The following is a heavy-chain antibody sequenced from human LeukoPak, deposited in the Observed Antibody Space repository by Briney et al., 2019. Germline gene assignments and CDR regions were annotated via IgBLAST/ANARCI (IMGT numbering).Heavy chain of an antibody. V-gene: IGHV4-34*01. CDR2: INHSGST. Sequence: PSETLSLTCAVYGGSFSGYYWSWIRQPPGKGLEWIGEINHSGSTNYNPSLKSRVTISVDTSKNQFSLKLSSVTAAGTAVYHCARGRGILYFGHWGQGTLVTVSS. CDR1: GGSFSGYY. D-gene: IGHD2-15*01. J-gene: IGHJ4*02. CDR3: ARGRGILYFGH.